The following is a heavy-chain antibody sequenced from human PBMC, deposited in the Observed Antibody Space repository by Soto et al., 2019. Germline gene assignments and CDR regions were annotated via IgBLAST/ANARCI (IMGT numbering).Heavy chain of an antibody. CDR2: IDPSDSYA. V-gene: IGHV5-10-1*01. Sequence: GESLKISGKGSGYSFTSYWISWVRQMPWKGLEWMGRIDPSDSYANYSPSFQGHVTISADKSISTAYLQWSSLKASDTAMYYCARQYGSGSYYNPTMIYGMDVWGQGTKVT. J-gene: IGHJ6*01. D-gene: IGHD3-10*01. CDR1: GYSFTSYW. CDR3: ARQYGSGSYYNPTMIYGMDV.